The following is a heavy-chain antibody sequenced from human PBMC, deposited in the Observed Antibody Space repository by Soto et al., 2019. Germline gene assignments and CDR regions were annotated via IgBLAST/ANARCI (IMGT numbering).Heavy chain of an antibody. V-gene: IGHV3-30*18. Sequence: PGGSLRLSCAAAGFTFISYGMHWVRQAPGKVLEWVAVISYDGSNKYYADSVKGRFTISRDNSKNTLYLQINSLRAEDTAVYYCPNDRSRSRWPWFDPWGQGTLVTVSS. CDR1: GFTFISYG. CDR3: PNDRSRSRWPWFDP. D-gene: IGHD6-19*01. J-gene: IGHJ5*02. CDR2: ISYDGSNK.